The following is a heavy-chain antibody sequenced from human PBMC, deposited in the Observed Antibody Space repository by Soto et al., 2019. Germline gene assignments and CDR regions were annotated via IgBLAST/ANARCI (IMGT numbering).Heavy chain of an antibody. CDR3: ARDQGDYYDSSGYPHDAFNI. Sequence: PGGSLRLSCAASGFTFSSYSMNWVRQAPGKGLEWVSSISSSSSYIYYADSVKGRFTISRDNAKNSLYLQMNSLRAEDTAVYYCARDQGDYYDSSGYPHDAFNIWGQGTMVTVS. CDR1: GFTFSSYS. V-gene: IGHV3-21*01. CDR2: ISSSSSYI. D-gene: IGHD3-22*01. J-gene: IGHJ3*02.